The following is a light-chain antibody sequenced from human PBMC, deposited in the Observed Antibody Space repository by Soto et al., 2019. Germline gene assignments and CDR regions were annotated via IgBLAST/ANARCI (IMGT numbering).Light chain of an antibody. CDR2: GTS. V-gene: IGKV3-20*01. Sequence: EIVLTQSPGTLSLSPGERATLSCRASQSVSSKYLAWYQQKPGQAPRVLIYGTSIRASGVPERLSGGGSGTDFTITITRLEPEDFAVYYCQQYGSSLFTFGHGTKVDFK. CDR1: QSVSSKY. CDR3: QQYGSSLFT. J-gene: IGKJ3*01.